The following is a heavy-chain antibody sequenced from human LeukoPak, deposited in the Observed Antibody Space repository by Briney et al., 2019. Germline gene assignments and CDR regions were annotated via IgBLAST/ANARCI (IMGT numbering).Heavy chain of an antibody. J-gene: IGHJ6*02. CDR1: GGSISSSSYY. D-gene: IGHD1-14*01. CDR3: ATNFEYNSSPRPHYYYGMDV. CDR2: IYYSGTT. Sequence: SETLSLTCTVSGGSISSSSYYWGWIRQPPGKGLEWIGSIYYSGTTYYNPSLKSRVTISVDTSKNQFSLKLSSVTAADTAVYYCATNFEYNSSPRPHYYYGMDVWGQGTTVTVSS. V-gene: IGHV4-39*01.